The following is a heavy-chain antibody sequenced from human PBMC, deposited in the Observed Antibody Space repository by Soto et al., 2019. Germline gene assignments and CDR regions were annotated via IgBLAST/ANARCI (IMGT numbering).Heavy chain of an antibody. Sequence: QVQLVESGGGVVQPGRSLRLSCAASGFTFSRFAMHWVRQAPGKGLEWVTVISKGGSNTYYADSVKGRFTLSRDNSKNALSLLMNSLRAEDTAIYYCATSADRRGTYGYPLDYWGQGTLVTVSS. CDR1: GFTFSRFA. D-gene: IGHD5-18*01. J-gene: IGHJ4*02. CDR3: ATSADRRGTYGYPLDY. CDR2: ISKGGSNT. V-gene: IGHV3-30-3*01.